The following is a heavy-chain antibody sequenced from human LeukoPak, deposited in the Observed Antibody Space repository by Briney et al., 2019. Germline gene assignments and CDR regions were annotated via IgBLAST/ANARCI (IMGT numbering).Heavy chain of an antibody. CDR2: INHSGST. CDR3: ARRLGYYGSGSRWFDP. Sequence: SETLSLTCAVYGGSFSGYYWSWIRQPPGKGLEWIGEINHSGSTNYNPSLKSRVTISVDTSKNQFSLKLSSVTAADTAVYYCARRLGYYGSGSRWFDPWGQGTLVTVSS. J-gene: IGHJ5*02. CDR1: GGSFSGYY. D-gene: IGHD3-10*01. V-gene: IGHV4-34*01.